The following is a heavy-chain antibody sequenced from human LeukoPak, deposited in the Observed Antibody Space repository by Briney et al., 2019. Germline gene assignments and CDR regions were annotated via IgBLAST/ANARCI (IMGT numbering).Heavy chain of an antibody. J-gene: IGHJ6*02. D-gene: IGHD6-13*01. CDR2: IKQDGSEK. V-gene: IGHV3-7*01. CDR3: ARDPGTHYGSSWYYGMDV. CDR1: GFTFSSYW. Sequence: GGSLRLPCAASGFTFSSYWMSWVRQAPGKGLEWVANIKQDGSEKYYVASVKGRFTISRDNAKNSLYLQMNSLRAEDTAVYYCARDPGTHYGSSWYYGMDVWGQGTTVTVSS.